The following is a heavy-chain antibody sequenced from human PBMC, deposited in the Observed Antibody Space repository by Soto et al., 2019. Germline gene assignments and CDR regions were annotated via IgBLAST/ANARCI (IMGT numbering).Heavy chain of an antibody. D-gene: IGHD2-15*01. CDR3: ARALVAQGWFDP. CDR2: IYYSGST. CDR1: GGSISSGDYY. Sequence: PSETLSLTCTVSGGSISSGDYYWSWIRQPPGKGLEWIGYIYYSGSTYYNPSLKSRVTISVDTSKNQFSLKLSSVTAADTAVYYCARALVAQGWFDPWGQGTLVTVSS. J-gene: IGHJ5*02. V-gene: IGHV4-30-4*01.